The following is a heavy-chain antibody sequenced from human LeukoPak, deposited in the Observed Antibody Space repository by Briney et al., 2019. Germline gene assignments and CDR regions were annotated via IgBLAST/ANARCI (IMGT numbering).Heavy chain of an antibody. Sequence: GGSLRLSCAASGFTFSSYAMSWVRQAPGKGLEWVSAMSGSGGFTYYADSAKGRFTISRDNSKNTLYLQMNSLRAEDTAVYYCARDVSWGSGIDYWGQGTLVTVSS. CDR2: MSGSGGFT. D-gene: IGHD7-27*01. CDR1: GFTFSSYA. J-gene: IGHJ4*02. V-gene: IGHV3-23*01. CDR3: ARDVSWGSGIDY.